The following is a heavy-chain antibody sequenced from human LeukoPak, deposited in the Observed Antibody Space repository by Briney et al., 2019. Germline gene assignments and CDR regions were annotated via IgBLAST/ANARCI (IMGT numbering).Heavy chain of an antibody. CDR3: ARDSTGYGYEEWS. Sequence: GGSLRLSCAASGFTFSTYNMNWVRQAPGKGLEWVSSITSSSSYTFYADSVKGRFTISRDNAKNSLYLQMNSLRAEDTAVYYCARDSTGYGYEEWSWGQGTLVTVSS. D-gene: IGHD5-18*01. CDR2: ITSSSSYT. V-gene: IGHV3-21*01. J-gene: IGHJ5*02. CDR1: GFTFSTYN.